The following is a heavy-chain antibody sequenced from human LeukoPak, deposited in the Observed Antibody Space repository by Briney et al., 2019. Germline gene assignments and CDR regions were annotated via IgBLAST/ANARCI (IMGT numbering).Heavy chain of an antibody. J-gene: IGHJ4*02. D-gene: IGHD3-10*01. CDR1: GFTFSSYA. CDR2: ISYDGSNK. CDR3: ARELYGSGSYSLDF. Sequence: PGRSLRLSCAASGFTFSSYAMHWVRQAPGKGLEWVAVISYDGSNKYYADSVKGRFTISRDNSKNTLYLQMNSLRAEDTAVYYCARELYGSGSYSLDFWGQGTLVTVSS. V-gene: IGHV3-30*04.